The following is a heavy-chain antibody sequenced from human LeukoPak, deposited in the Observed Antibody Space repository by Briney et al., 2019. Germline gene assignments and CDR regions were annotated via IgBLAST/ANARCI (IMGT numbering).Heavy chain of an antibody. CDR3: ARDHQLQNGNWFDP. J-gene: IGHJ5*02. CDR2: ISYDGSSK. CDR1: GFTFSSYG. V-gene: IGHV3-30*03. Sequence: HPGGSLRLSCAASGFTFSSYGMPWVRQAPGKGLEWVAAISYDGSSKYYADSVKGRFSVSRDNSKNTLYLQMSSLRPEDTAVYYCARDHQLQNGNWFDPWGQGTLVTVSS. D-gene: IGHD2-2*01.